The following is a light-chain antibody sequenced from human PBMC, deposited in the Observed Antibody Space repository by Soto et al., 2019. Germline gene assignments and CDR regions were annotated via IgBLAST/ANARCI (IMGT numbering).Light chain of an antibody. CDR2: DVS. J-gene: IGLJ1*01. CDR1: SSDVGGYNY. CDR3: SSYTSSSALYV. V-gene: IGLV2-14*01. Sequence: QSALTQPASVSGSPGQSITISCTGTSSDVGGYNYVSWYQQHPGKAPKLPIYDVSNRPSGVSHRFSGSKSGTTASLTISGLAAEDEADYYCSSYTSSSALYVFGTGTKLTVL.